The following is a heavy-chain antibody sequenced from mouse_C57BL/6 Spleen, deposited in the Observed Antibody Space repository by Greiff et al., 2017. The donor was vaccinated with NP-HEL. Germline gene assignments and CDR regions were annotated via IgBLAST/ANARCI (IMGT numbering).Heavy chain of an antibody. D-gene: IGHD1-1*01. J-gene: IGHJ3*01. CDR1: GYAFSSSW. CDR3: ARSLITTVVARGFAY. Sequence: QVQLQQSGPELVKPGASVKISCKASGYAFSSSWMNWVKQRPGKGLEWIGRIYPGDGDTNYNGKYKGKATLTADKSSSTAYMQLSSLTSEDSAVYFCARSLITTVVARGFAYWGQGTLVTVSA. V-gene: IGHV1-82*01. CDR2: IYPGDGDT.